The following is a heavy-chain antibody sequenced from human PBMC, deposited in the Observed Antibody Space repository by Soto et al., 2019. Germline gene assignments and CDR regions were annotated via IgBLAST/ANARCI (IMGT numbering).Heavy chain of an antibody. CDR3: ARASWGFVDPHHFDY. V-gene: IGHV5-51*01. D-gene: IGHD7-27*01. Sequence: GESLKISCKGSGYSFTTYWIGWVRQMPGKGLEWMGIIYPGDFDTRYSPSFQGQVTISADNSISTAYLQWSSLKASDTAMYYCARASWGFVDPHHFDYWGQGTLVTVSS. J-gene: IGHJ4*02. CDR1: GYSFTTYW. CDR2: IYPGDFDT.